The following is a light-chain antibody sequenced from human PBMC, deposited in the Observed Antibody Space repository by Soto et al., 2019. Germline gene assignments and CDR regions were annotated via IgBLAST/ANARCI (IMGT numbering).Light chain of an antibody. Sequence: QSVLTQPASVSGSPGQSITISCTGTSSDVGGYNYVSWYQQHPGKAPTLMIYDVSDRPSGVSNRFSASKSGNTASLTISGLRAEDEADYYCCSYTSSSTPWVFGTGTKVTVL. V-gene: IGLV2-14*03. J-gene: IGLJ1*01. CDR1: SSDVGGYNY. CDR3: CSYTSSSTPWV. CDR2: DVS.